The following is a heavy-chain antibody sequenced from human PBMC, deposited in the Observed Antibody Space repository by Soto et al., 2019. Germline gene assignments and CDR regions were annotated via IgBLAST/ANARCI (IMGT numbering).Heavy chain of an antibody. Sequence: LKISCAASGFTFSSYAMSWVRQAPGKGLEWVSGISSNGGDTYYADSVKGRFTISRDNSKNPVYLHINSLRAEDTAVYYYAKKQGQWLSAMDVWGHGTTVTVS. CDR2: ISSNGGDT. CDR3: AKKQGQWLSAMDV. V-gene: IGHV3-23*01. D-gene: IGHD3-22*01. J-gene: IGHJ6*02. CDR1: GFTFSSYA.